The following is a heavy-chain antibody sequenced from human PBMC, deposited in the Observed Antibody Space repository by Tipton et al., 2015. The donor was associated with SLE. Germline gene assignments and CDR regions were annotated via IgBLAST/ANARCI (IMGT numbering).Heavy chain of an antibody. CDR3: AIAVAGTLFFAY. Sequence: VQLVQSGVEVKKPGASVKVSCKASGYTFTSYGICWVRQAPGQGLEWMGGISAYNGDTNYAQKLQGRVTMTTDTSTSTAYMELRSLRSEDTAVYYCAIAVAGTLFFAYWGQGALVTVSS. CDR1: GYTFTSYG. V-gene: IGHV1-18*01. J-gene: IGHJ4*02. CDR2: ISAYNGDT. D-gene: IGHD6-19*01.